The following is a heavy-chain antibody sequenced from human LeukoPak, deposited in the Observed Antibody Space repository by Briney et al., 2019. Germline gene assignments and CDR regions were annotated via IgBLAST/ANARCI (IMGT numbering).Heavy chain of an antibody. CDR1: GGSISSSSYY. V-gene: IGHV4-39*01. D-gene: IGHD2-8*02. J-gene: IGHJ4*02. CDR2: IYYSGST. Sequence: PSETLSLTCTVSGGSISSSSYYWGWIRQPPGRGLEWIGSIYYSGSTYYNPSLKSRVTISVDTSKNQFSLKLSSVTAADTAVYYCARQFWSLDYWGQGTLVTVSS. CDR3: ARQFWSLDY.